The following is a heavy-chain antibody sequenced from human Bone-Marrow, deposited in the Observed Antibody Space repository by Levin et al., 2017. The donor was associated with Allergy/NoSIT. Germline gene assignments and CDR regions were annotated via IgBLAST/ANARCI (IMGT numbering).Heavy chain of an antibody. V-gene: IGHV5-51*01. Sequence: GESLKISCQGLGYTFAGYWIGWVRQMPGKGLEWMAIVYPGDANIDSKVYYSPSFEGQVIISADKSTKTAYLQWRSLKASDTAVYYCVRRPHTLRCSFDRCYFDYWGQGTLVTVSS. CDR1: GYTFAGYW. D-gene: IGHD2-15*01. CDR2: VYPGDANIDSKV. J-gene: IGHJ4*02. CDR3: VRRPHTLRCSFDRCYFDY.